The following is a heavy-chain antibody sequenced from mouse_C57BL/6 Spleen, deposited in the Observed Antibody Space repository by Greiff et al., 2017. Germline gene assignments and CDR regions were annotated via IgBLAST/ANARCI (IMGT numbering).Heavy chain of an antibody. CDR3: ARYYGSSYGPYNYYAMDY. J-gene: IGHJ4*01. D-gene: IGHD1-1*01. Sequence: QVTLKVSGPGILQSSQTLSLTCSFSGFSLSTSGMGVSWIRQPSGKGLEWLAHIYWDDDKRYNPSLKSRLTISKDTSRNQVFLKITSVDTADTATYYCARYYGSSYGPYNYYAMDYWGQGTSVTVSS. V-gene: IGHV8-12*01. CDR2: IYWDDDK. CDR1: GFSLSTSGMG.